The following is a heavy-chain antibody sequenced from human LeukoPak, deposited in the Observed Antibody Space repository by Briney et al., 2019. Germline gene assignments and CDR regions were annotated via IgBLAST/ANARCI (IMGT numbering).Heavy chain of an antibody. CDR2: IIPIFGTA. D-gene: IGHD4-11*01. Sequence: ASVKVSCKASGYTFTSYDIHWVRQAPGQGLEWMGGIIPIFGTANYAQKFQGRVTITTDESTSTAYMELSSLRSEDTAVYYCARDPPRTTVKGDDAFDIWGQGTMVTVSS. V-gene: IGHV1-69*05. J-gene: IGHJ3*02. CDR1: GYTFTSYD. CDR3: ARDPPRTTVKGDDAFDI.